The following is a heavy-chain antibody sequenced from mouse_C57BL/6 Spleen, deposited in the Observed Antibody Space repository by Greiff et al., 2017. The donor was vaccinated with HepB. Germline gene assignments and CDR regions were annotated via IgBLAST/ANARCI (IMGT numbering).Heavy chain of an antibody. CDR2: IYPGDGDT. V-gene: IGHV1-82*01. J-gene: IGHJ4*01. CDR3: ARSGYYAMDY. D-gene: IGHD3-2*02. CDR1: GYAFSSSW. Sequence: VQLVESGPELVKPGASVKISCKASGYAFSSSWMNWVKQRPGKGLEWIGRIYPGDGDTNYNGKFKGKATLTVDKSSSTAYMQLSSLTSEDSAVYFCARSGYYAMDYWGQGTSVTVSS.